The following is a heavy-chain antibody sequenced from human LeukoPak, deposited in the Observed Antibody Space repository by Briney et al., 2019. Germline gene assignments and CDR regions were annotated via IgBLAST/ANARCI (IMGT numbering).Heavy chain of an antibody. CDR3: ASRGGTYYYGSGSYHYYGMDV. Sequence: GASVKVSCKASGYTFTSYAMHWVRRAPGQRLEWMGWINAGNGNTKYSQKFQGRVTITRDTSASTAYMELSSLRSEDTAVYYCASRGGTYYYGSGSYHYYGMDVWGQGTTVTVSS. V-gene: IGHV1-3*01. D-gene: IGHD3-10*01. CDR1: GYTFTSYA. CDR2: INAGNGNT. J-gene: IGHJ6*02.